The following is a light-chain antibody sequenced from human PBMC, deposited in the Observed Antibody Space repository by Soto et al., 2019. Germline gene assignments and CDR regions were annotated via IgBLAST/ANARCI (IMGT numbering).Light chain of an antibody. CDR1: QSISSY. J-gene: IGKJ1*01. Sequence: DIPMTQAPSSLSSSVGDRDTITCRASQSISSYLNWYQQKPGEAPMLLIYAASSLQSGVPSRFSGSGSGTDFTLTISSLQPEDFATYYCQQSYSTSWTFGQGTKVEIK. CDR3: QQSYSTSWT. CDR2: AAS. V-gene: IGKV1-39*01.